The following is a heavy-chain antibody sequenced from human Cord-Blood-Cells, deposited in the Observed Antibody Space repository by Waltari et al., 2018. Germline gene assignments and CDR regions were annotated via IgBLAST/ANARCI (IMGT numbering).Heavy chain of an antibody. CDR3: ARGSLSIAAALNWFDP. CDR1: GYTFTSYG. D-gene: IGHD6-13*01. V-gene: IGHV1-18*01. Sequence: QVQLVQSGAEVKKPGASVKVSCKASGYTFTSYGISWVRQAPGKGLEWMGWISTYNGNTNYAQTLQGRVTMTTDTSTSTAYMELRSLSSDDTAVYYCARGSLSIAAALNWFDPWGQGTLVTVSS. CDR2: ISTYNGNT. J-gene: IGHJ5*02.